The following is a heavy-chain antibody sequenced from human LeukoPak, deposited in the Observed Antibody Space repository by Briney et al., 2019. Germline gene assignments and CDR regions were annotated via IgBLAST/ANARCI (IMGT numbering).Heavy chain of an antibody. Sequence: SETLSLTCTDSGGSISSYYWSWIRQPPGRGLEWIGYVYYSGSTNYNSSLKSRVTISVDTSQNQFSLNLRPVTAADTAVYYCARHEAGTYLQYWGQGALVIVSA. CDR3: ARHEAGTYLQY. V-gene: IGHV4-59*08. CDR2: VYYSGST. D-gene: IGHD6-13*01. J-gene: IGHJ4*02. CDR1: GGSISSYY.